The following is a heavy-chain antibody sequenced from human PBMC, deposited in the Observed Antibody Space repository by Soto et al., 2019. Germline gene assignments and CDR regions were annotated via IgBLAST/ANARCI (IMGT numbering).Heavy chain of an antibody. CDR1: GFNFDDYA. V-gene: IGHV3-9*01. J-gene: IGHJ4*02. CDR3: VRSKGGYSYGTPFEY. D-gene: IGHD5-18*01. CDR2: ISWNSGNI. Sequence: EVQLEESGGALVQPGRSLRLSCAASGFNFDDYAMHWVRQVLGKGLEWVSSISWNSGNIGYADSVKGRFTTSRDNAKNSLYLQMNSLTPEDTALYYCVRSKGGYSYGTPFEYWGQGTLVTVSS.